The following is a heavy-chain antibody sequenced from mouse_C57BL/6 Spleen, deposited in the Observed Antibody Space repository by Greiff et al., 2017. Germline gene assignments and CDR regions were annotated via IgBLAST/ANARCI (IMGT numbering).Heavy chain of an antibody. Sequence: EVMLVESGGGLVQSGRSLRLSCATSGFTFSDFYMEWVRQAPGKGLEWIAASRNKANDYTTEYSASVKGRFIVSRDTSQSILYLQMNALRAEDTAIYYCARGRYYYAMDYWGQGTSVTVSS. J-gene: IGHJ4*01. CDR2: SRNKANDYTT. D-gene: IGHD2-12*01. V-gene: IGHV7-1*01. CDR3: ARGRYYYAMDY. CDR1: GFTFSDFY.